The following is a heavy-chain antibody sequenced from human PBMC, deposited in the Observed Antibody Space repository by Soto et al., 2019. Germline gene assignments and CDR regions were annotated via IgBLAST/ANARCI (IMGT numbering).Heavy chain of an antibody. J-gene: IGHJ4*02. CDR3: AREWSTSWSDTCFDY. CDR1: GYTFTSYT. D-gene: IGHD6-13*01. Sequence: ASVKVSCKASGYTFTSYTISWVRQAPGQGLEWMGWISAYNGHTNYAQKLQDRVIMTTDTTTNTAYMELRSLTSDDTAVYYCAREWSTSWSDTCFDYWREGTLIIVSS. V-gene: IGHV1-18*01. CDR2: ISAYNGHT.